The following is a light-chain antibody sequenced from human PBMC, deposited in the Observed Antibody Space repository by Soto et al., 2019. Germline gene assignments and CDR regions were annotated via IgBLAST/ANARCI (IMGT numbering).Light chain of an antibody. V-gene: IGKV1-39*01. CDR2: AAS. Sequence: DIQMTQSPSSLSASVGGRVTITCRASQSITRYLNWYQQKPGKAPKVLIYAASSLQSGVPSRFSCSGSGTYFTLTISSLQPEDSAIYYCQQSYSTPWTFGQGTTVEIK. CDR1: QSITRY. CDR3: QQSYSTPWT. J-gene: IGKJ1*01.